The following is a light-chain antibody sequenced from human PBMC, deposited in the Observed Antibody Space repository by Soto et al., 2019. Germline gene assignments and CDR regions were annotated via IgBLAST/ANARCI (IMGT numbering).Light chain of an antibody. CDR1: QSVSSSY. J-gene: IGKJ1*01. Sequence: EIILTQSPGTLSLSKGERATLSCRASQSVSSSYLAWYQQKPGQAPRLLIHDASSRATGIPDRFSGSGSGTDFTLTISRLEPEDFAVYYCQQYGSSPQTFGQGTMV. CDR2: DAS. CDR3: QQYGSSPQT. V-gene: IGKV3-20*01.